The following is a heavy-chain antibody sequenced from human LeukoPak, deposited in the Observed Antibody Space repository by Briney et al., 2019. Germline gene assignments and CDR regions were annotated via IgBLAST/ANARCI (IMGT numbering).Heavy chain of an antibody. V-gene: IGHV1-18*04. CDR3: ARDIDYNIDY. D-gene: IGHD3-9*01. Sequence: ASVKVSCKAPGYTFTKYGVSWVRQAPGQGLEWIGWINANNGNINYAQNLQGRVTVTTDTSTSTAYMELRSLRSDDTAVYYCARDIDYNIDYWGQGTLVTVSS. CDR2: INANNGNI. J-gene: IGHJ4*02. CDR1: GYTFTKYG.